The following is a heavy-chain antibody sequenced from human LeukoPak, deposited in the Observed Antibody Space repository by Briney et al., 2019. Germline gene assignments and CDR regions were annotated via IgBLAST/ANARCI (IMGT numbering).Heavy chain of an antibody. CDR3: GGGPIDR. CDR1: GFTFSTYA. Sequence: GGSLRLSCAASGFTFSTYAMSGVRHAPGKGLEWVSAISGGGENTDYADSVKGRFTISRDNSENTVYLQMNSLSVEDTAVYYCGGGPIDRWGQGTLVTVSS. D-gene: IGHD3-10*01. V-gene: IGHV3-23*01. J-gene: IGHJ5*02. CDR2: ISGGGENT.